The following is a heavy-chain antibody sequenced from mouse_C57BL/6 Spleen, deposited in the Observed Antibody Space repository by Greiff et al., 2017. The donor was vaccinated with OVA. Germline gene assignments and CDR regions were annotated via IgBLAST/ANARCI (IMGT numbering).Heavy chain of an antibody. V-gene: IGHV1-69*01. Sequence: VQLQQPGAELVMPGASVKLSCKASGYTFTSYWMHWVKQRPGQGLEWIGEIDPSDSYTNYNQKFKGKSTLTVDKSSSTAYMQLSSLTSEDSAVYYCARGRGRYFDVWGTGTTVTVSS. CDR3: ARGRGRYFDV. D-gene: IGHD3-3*01. CDR2: IDPSDSYT. J-gene: IGHJ1*03. CDR1: GYTFTSYW.